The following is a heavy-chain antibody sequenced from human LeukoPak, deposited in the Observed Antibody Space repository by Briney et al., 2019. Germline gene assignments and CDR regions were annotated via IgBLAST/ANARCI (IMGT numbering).Heavy chain of an antibody. J-gene: IGHJ4*02. CDR3: ARGLSAIVY. CDR2: INHSGST. V-gene: IGHV4-34*01. CDR1: GGSFSGYY. Sequence: SETLSLTCAVYGGSFSGYYWSWIRQPPGKGLEWIGEINHSGSTNYNPSLKSRVTISVDTSKNQFPLKLSSVTAADTAVYYCARGLSAIVYWGQGTLVTVSS. D-gene: IGHD2-15*01.